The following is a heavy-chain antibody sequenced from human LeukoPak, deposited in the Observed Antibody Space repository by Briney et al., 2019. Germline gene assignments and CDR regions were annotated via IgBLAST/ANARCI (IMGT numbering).Heavy chain of an antibody. CDR3: ARDPPYYSGHTMVDY. J-gene: IGHJ4*02. Sequence: GASVKVSCKASGYTFTGYYMHWVRQAPGQGLEWMGRINPNSGGTNYAQKFQGRVTMTRDTSISTAYMELSRLRSDDTAVYYCARDPPYYSGHTMVDYWGQGTLVTVSS. D-gene: IGHD1-26*01. V-gene: IGHV1-2*06. CDR2: INPNSGGT. CDR1: GYTFTGYY.